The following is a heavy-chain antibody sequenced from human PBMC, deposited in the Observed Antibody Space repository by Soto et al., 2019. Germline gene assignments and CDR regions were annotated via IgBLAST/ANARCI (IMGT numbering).Heavy chain of an antibody. V-gene: IGHV5-51*01. CDR2: IFPADSDT. Sequence: GESLKISCKVSGYNFDTSWIGWVRQMPGKGLEWMGIIFPADSDTRYSPSFQGQVTLSVDKSISTAFLQWSSLRASDTAIYYCARYHVVIEESNWFDHWGQGTQVTVAS. CDR1: GYNFDTSW. D-gene: IGHD2-21*01. CDR3: ARYHVVIEESNWFDH. J-gene: IGHJ5*02.